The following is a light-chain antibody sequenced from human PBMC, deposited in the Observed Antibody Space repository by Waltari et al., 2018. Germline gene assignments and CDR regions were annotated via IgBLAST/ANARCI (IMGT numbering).Light chain of an antibody. CDR3: QQYRNWPPIT. CDR1: QSVSTN. J-gene: IGKJ5*01. Sequence: ETVMTQSPATLSVSPGERVTLSCRASQSVSTNLAWYPQKPGQSPRLLIDGASPMTTVTPARFSGSGSATGFTLTISSLPSEDFAVYYCQQYRNWPPITFGQGTRLEIK. CDR2: GAS. V-gene: IGKV3-15*01.